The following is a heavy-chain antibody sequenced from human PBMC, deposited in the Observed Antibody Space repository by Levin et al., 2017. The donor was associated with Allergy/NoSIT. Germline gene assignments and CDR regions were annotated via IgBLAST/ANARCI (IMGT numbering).Heavy chain of an antibody. CDR3: ARLFCNSSSCSGDNWFDP. CDR2: INHSGST. V-gene: IGHV4-34*01. Sequence: GSLRLSCAVYGGSFSGYYWTWIRQPPGKGLKWIGEINHSGSTNYNPSLKSRVTISVDTSKNQFSLKLSSVTAADTAVYYCARLFCNSSSCSGDNWFDPWGQGTLVTVSS. D-gene: IGHD2-2*01. J-gene: IGHJ5*02. CDR1: GGSFSGYY.